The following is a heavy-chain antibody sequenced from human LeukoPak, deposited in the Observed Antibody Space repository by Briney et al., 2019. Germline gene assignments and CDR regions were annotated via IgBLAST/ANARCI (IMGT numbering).Heavy chain of an antibody. CDR2: ITGSGSGI. Sequence: GASLRLSCAASGFTFSNYATSWVRQAPGKGLEWVSAITGSGSGIYYADSMKSRFTISRDNSKNTLYLQINSLRAEDTAVYYCAKWGDYDVLTGYYVSDYWGQGTLVTVSS. J-gene: IGHJ4*02. CDR3: AKWGDYDVLTGYYVSDY. V-gene: IGHV3-23*01. CDR1: GFTFSNYA. D-gene: IGHD3-9*01.